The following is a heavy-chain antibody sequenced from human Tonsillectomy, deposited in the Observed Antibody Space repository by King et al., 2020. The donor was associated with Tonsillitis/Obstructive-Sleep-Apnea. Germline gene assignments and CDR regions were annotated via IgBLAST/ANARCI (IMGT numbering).Heavy chain of an antibody. J-gene: IGHJ5*02. D-gene: IGHD3-3*01. CDR3: AKDKFPVPITISAEGS. CDR1: GFTFSAFA. V-gene: IGHV3-23*04. Sequence: VQLVESGGGLVQPGGALRLSCAASGFTFSAFAMTWVRQAPGKGLEWVSSISGPGGSTYYADSVRGRFTISRDNSKSTLYLQMNSLRADDTATYYCAKDKFPVPITISAEGSWGQGTLVTVPS. CDR2: ISGPGGST.